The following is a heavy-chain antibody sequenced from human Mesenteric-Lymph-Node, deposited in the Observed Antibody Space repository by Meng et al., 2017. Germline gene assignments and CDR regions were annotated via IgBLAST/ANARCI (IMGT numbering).Heavy chain of an antibody. J-gene: IGHJ5*02. V-gene: IGHV4-39*07. CDR1: GGSISSSSYY. CDR2: IYYSGST. D-gene: IGHD2-21*02. Sequence: SETLSLTCTVSGGSISSSSYYWGWIRQPPGKGLEWIGSIYYSGSTYYNPSLKSRVTISVDTSKNQFSLKLSSVTAADTAVYYCASSVVVTAIHRDRPEGWFDPWGQGTLVTVSS. CDR3: ASSVVVTAIHRDRPEGWFDP.